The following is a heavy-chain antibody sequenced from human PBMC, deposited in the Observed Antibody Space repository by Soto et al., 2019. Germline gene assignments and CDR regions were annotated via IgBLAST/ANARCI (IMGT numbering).Heavy chain of an antibody. D-gene: IGHD6-6*01. CDR2: IYYSGST. V-gene: IGHV4-59*08. CDR3: ARHVIPTRPHGFDS. Sequence: PSETLSLTCTVSDDSISSYYWSWIRQPPGKGLEWIGYIYYSGSTNFNPSLKGRVTFSVDTSKNQFSQNLSSVTAADTAVYYCARHVIPTRPHGFDSWGQGTLVTVSS. J-gene: IGHJ4*02. CDR1: DDSISSYY.